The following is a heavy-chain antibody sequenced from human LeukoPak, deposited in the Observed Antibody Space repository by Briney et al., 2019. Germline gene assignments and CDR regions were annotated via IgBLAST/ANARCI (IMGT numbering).Heavy chain of an antibody. CDR3: ARVGVGARFDY. V-gene: IGHV3-7*01. J-gene: IGHJ4*02. D-gene: IGHD1-26*01. CDR1: GFTFSSYW. CDR2: IKHDGSEK. Sequence: GGSLRLSCAASGFTFSSYWMSWVRQAPGKGLEWVSNIKHDGSEKYYVDSVKGRFTISRDNAKNSLYLQMNSLRAEDTAVYYCARVGVGARFDYWGEGTLVPVSS.